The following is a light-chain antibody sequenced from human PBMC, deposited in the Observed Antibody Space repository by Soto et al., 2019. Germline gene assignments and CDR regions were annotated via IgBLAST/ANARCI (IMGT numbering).Light chain of an antibody. CDR3: GTWDSRLSVWV. CDR2: EHD. CDR1: RSNIGSNY. J-gene: IGLJ3*02. Sequence: QSVLTQPSSMSAAPGQKVTISCSGSRSNIGSNYVSWYQQLPGTAPKLLIYEHDKRPSGIPDRFSGSKSGTSATLGITGLQTGDEADYYCGTWDSRLSVWVFGGGTKLTVL. V-gene: IGLV1-51*02.